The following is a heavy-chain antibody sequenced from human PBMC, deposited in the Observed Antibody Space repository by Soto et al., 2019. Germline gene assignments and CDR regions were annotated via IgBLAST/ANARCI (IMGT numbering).Heavy chain of an antibody. CDR2: IYYSGST. J-gene: IGHJ2*01. CDR3: ATHIVVVPAAMRGRVYWYFDL. D-gene: IGHD2-2*01. Sequence: QLQLQESGPGLVKPSETLSLTCTVSGGSISSSSYYWGWIRQPPGKGLEWNGSIYYSGSTYYNPSLKSRVTISVDTSKNQFSLKLSSVPAADTAVYYCATHIVVVPAAMRGRVYWYFDLWGRGTLVTVSS. V-gene: IGHV4-39*01. CDR1: GGSISSSSYY.